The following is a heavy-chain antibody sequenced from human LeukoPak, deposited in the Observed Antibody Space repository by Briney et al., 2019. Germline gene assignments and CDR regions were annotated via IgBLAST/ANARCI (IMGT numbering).Heavy chain of an antibody. CDR2: MNHSGST. CDR3: ARLTKNDSGTYRFGKKKRGYMDV. J-gene: IGHJ6*03. Sequence: SETLSLTCAVYDGSFSGYYWSWIRQPPGKGLEWIGEMNHSGSTNYNPSLKSRVTISVDTSKNQFSLRLSSVTAADTAVYYCARLTKNDSGTYRFGKKKRGYMDVWGKGTTVTTSS. D-gene: IGHD3-10*01. CDR1: DGSFSGYY. V-gene: IGHV4-34*01.